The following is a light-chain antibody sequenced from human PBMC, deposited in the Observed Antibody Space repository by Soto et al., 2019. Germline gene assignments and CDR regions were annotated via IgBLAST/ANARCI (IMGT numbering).Light chain of an antibody. CDR2: AES. CDR3: EKYNSVPFT. V-gene: IGKV1-27*01. J-gene: IGKJ2*01. Sequence: DIQMTKSPSSLPASVGDRVTITCRASQSSSNYLAVYQQKPGKVHKLLIYAESTLQSGVPSRFSCSGSGTAVTLFISGLGLEDVATYYCEKYNSVPFTFGQGTKHDIK. CDR1: QSSSNY.